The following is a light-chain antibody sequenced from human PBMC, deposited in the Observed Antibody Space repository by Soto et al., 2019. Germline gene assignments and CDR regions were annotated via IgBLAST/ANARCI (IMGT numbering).Light chain of an antibody. Sequence: ETVMTQSPATLSMSPGERITLSCRASQSVSRNLAWYQQRPGQTPGLLFYGASTRATGIPARFSASGSGTEFILTISSLQSEDFAVYYCQQYNNWPLTFGGGTKV. J-gene: IGKJ4*01. V-gene: IGKV3-15*01. CDR1: QSVSRN. CDR3: QQYNNWPLT. CDR2: GAS.